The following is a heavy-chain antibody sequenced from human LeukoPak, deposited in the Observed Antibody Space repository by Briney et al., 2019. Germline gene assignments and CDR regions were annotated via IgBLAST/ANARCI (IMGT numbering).Heavy chain of an antibody. CDR3: AKVALLGYYSGGSCYRYYFDY. Sequence: GGSLRLSCAASGFTFSSYAMSWVRQAPGKGLEWVSAISGSDGSTYYADSVKGRFTISRDNSKNTLYLQMNSLRAEDTAVYYCAKVALLGYYSGGSCYRYYFDYWGQGTLVTVSS. CDR1: GFTFSSYA. CDR2: ISGSDGST. D-gene: IGHD2-15*01. V-gene: IGHV3-23*01. J-gene: IGHJ4*02.